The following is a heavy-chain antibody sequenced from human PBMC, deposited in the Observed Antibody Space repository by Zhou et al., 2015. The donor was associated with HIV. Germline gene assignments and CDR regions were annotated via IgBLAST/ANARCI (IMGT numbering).Heavy chain of an antibody. D-gene: IGHD3-22*01. CDR1: GGTFSSYA. Sequence: QVQLVQSGAEVKKPGSSVKVSCKASGGTFSSYAISWVRQAPGQGLEWMGGIIPIFGTANYAQKFQGRVTITADESTSTAYMELSSLRSEDTAVYYCARGSKYYYDSSGYYPPFDYWGQGTLVTVSS. J-gene: IGHJ4*02. CDR3: ARGSKYYYDSSGYYPPFDY. V-gene: IGHV1-69*01. CDR2: IIPIFGTA.